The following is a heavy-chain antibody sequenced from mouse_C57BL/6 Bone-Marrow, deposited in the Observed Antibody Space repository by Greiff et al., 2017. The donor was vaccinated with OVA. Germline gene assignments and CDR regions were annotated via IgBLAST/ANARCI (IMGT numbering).Heavy chain of an antibody. J-gene: IGHJ2*01. CDR1: GFTFSSYG. V-gene: IGHV5-6*01. CDR3: ARRSDCYYFDY. CDR2: ISSGGSYT. Sequence: DVQLVESGGDLVKPGGSLKLSCAASGFTFSSYGMSWVRQTPDKRLEWVATISSGGSYTYYPDSVKGRFTISRDNAENTLYLQMSSLKSEDTAMDYCARRSDCYYFDYWGQGTTLTVSS.